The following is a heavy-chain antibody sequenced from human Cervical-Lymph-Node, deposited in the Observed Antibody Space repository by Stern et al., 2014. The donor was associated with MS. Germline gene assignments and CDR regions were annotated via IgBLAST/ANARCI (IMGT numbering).Heavy chain of an antibody. CDR2: AWYDGSTA. CDR3: ARGHIPYAYNYLFDY. CDR1: GFTFSSYG. J-gene: IGHJ4*02. V-gene: IGHV3-33*01. D-gene: IGHD5-24*01. Sequence: MQLVESGGGLVQPGTSLRLSCAASGFTFSSYGMHWVRQAPGQGLEWVALAWYDGSTAYYTNSVKGRFTISRDNSKNTLSLQMNSLTAEDTAVYYCARGHIPYAYNYLFDYWGQGTLVTVSS.